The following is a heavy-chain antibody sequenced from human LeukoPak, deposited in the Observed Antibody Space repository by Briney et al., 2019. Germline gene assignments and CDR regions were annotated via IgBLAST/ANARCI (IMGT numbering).Heavy chain of an antibody. D-gene: IGHD6-6*01. Sequence: SETLSLTCTVSGASIRSRSYYWAWIRQSPGKGPEWIGSSDYSGSTNYNLSLKSRVTMSVDTSTNQFSLRLSSVTAADTAVYYCATTMTARPHDAFDIWGQGTMVAVS. CDR1: GASIRSRSYY. V-gene: IGHV4-39*01. CDR2: SDYSGST. J-gene: IGHJ3*02. CDR3: ATTMTARPHDAFDI.